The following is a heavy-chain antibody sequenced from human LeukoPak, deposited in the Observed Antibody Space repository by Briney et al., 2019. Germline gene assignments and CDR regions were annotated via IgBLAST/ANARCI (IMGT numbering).Heavy chain of an antibody. CDR1: GFTFSSYA. J-gene: IGHJ5*02. CDR3: AKDRAFVVNNWFDP. V-gene: IGHV3-23*01. CDR2: ISGSGGST. D-gene: IGHD2-21*01. Sequence: PGGSLRLSCAASGFTFSSYAMSWFRQAPGKGLEWVSAISGSGGSTYYADSVKGRFTISRDNSKNTLYLQMNSLRAEDTAVYYCAKDRAFVVNNWFDPWGQGTLVTVSS.